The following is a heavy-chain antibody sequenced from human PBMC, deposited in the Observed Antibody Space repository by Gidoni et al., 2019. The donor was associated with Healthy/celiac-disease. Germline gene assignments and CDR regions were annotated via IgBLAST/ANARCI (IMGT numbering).Heavy chain of an antibody. D-gene: IGHD3-22*01. CDR1: GSSFTSYW. Sequence: EVQLVQSGAEVTKPGESLKLSCKGSGSSFTSYWIGWVRQMPGKGLEWMGIIYPGDPDTRYSPSFQGQVTISADKSISTAYLQWSSLKASDTAMYYCARRGYYDSSGYYPPGAFDIWGQGTMVTVSS. V-gene: IGHV5-51*01. CDR2: IYPGDPDT. J-gene: IGHJ3*02. CDR3: ARRGYYDSSGYYPPGAFDI.